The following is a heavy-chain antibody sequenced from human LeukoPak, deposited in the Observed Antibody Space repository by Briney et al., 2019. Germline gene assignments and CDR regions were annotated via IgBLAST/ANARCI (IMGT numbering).Heavy chain of an antibody. CDR1: GFTFSSYS. J-gene: IGHJ4*02. CDR3: ARPRVVRGGGFLY. V-gene: IGHV3-48*01. Sequence: GGSLRLSCAASGFTFSSYSMNWVRQAPGKGLEWVSYISSSSSTIYYADSVKGRFTISRDNAKNSLYLQMNSLRAEDTAVYYCARPRVVRGGGFLYWGQGTLVTVSS. CDR2: ISSSSSTI. D-gene: IGHD3-10*01.